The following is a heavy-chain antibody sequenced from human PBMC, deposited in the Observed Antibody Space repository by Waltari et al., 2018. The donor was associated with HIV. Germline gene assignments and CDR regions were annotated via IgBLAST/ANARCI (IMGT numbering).Heavy chain of an antibody. D-gene: IGHD5-12*01. CDR1: GYTFSNYQ. CDR3: ARGTSGTYFDY. V-gene: IGHV1-8*02. CDR2: LSPNRGNT. J-gene: IGHJ4*02. Sequence: QVQLVQSGAEVKKPGASVRVSCKAVGYTFSNYQINWVRQATGQGFEWMGWLSPNRGNTGSAQKFQGRLTMTRDTSTGTAYLEMSALTSDDTGIYFCARGTSGTYFDYWGQGTLVAVSS.